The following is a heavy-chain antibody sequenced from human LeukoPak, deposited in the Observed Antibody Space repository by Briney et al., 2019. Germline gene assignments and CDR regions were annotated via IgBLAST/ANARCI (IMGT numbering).Heavy chain of an antibody. CDR3: AREGRGYSYAFEY. J-gene: IGHJ4*02. Sequence: GGSLRLSCAASGFSFSDYYMSWMRQAPGKGLEWVSYIGSSGSFTKYADSVKGRFTISRDTAKNSLHLQMNSLRAEDTAVYYCAREGRGYSYAFEYWGQGTLVTVSS. D-gene: IGHD5-18*01. CDR1: GFSFSDYY. V-gene: IGHV3-11*05. CDR2: IGSSGSFT.